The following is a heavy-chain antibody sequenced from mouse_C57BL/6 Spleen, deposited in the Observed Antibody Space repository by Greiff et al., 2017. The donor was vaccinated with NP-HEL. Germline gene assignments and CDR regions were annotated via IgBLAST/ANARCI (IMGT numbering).Heavy chain of an antibody. CDR3: ARAYDDDAGGYAMDY. Sequence: VQLKESEGGLVQPGSSMKLSCTASGFTFSDYYMAWVRQVPEKGLEWVANINYDGSSTYYLDSLKSRFIISRDNAKNILYLQMSSLKSEDTATYYCARAYDDDAGGYAMDYWGQGTSVTVSS. J-gene: IGHJ4*01. D-gene: IGHD2-4*01. CDR1: GFTFSDYY. CDR2: INYDGSST. V-gene: IGHV5-16*01.